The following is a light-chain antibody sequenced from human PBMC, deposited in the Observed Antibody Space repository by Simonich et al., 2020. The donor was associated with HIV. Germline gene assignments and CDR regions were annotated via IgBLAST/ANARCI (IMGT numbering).Light chain of an antibody. CDR3: QQYYRTPLT. J-gene: IGKJ4*01. CDR1: QSVFYSSNNENY. CDR2: WAS. V-gene: IGKV4-1*01. Sequence: DVVMTQSPDSLAVSLGERATINCKSSQSVFYSSNNENYLAWYQQKPGQPPKLLIYWASTRESGVPDRFSGSGSGTDFTLTISSLQAEDVAVYYCQQYYRTPLTFGGGTKVEIK.